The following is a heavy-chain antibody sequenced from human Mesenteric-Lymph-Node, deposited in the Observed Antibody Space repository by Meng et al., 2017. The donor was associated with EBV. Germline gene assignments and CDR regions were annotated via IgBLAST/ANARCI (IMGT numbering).Heavy chain of an antibody. Sequence: IPWKEAGPKLVKPTQTRTLTCTFSGFSLSTSGVGVGWIRQPPGKALEWLALIYWDDDKRYSPSLKRRLTITKDTSKNQVVLTMTNMDPVDTATYYCAHTSGDLYFDYWGQGTLVTASS. CDR2: IYWDDDK. D-gene: IGHD3-10*01. CDR1: GFSLSTSGVG. V-gene: IGHV2-5*02. CDR3: AHTSGDLYFDY. J-gene: IGHJ4*02.